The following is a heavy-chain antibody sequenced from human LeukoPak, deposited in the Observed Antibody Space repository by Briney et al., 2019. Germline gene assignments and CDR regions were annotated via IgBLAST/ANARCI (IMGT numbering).Heavy chain of an antibody. CDR2: ISYEGSTS. CDR1: GFTFSSYG. J-gene: IGHJ4*02. Sequence: GRSLRLSCAASGFTFSSYGMQWVRQAPGKGLEWVAVISYEGSTSYYADSVKGRFTISRDNSKNTLYLQMNGLRAEDTAVYYCAKEGFGNYYSAYFDYWGQGTLVTVSS. CDR3: AKEGFGNYYSAYFDY. D-gene: IGHD1-26*01. V-gene: IGHV3-30*18.